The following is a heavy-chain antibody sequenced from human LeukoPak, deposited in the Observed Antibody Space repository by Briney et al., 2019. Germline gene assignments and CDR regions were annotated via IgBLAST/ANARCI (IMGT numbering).Heavy chain of an antibody. V-gene: IGHV4-59*01. CDR1: GASTTSYY. CDR2: IYSDGTT. J-gene: IGHJ4*02. CDR3: ARDTRSYDTSGYYYFDY. Sequence: RPSETLSLTCSVSGASTTSYYWNWIRQAPGKGLEWIGYIYSDGTTSYSPSLRSRVTISIDTSRNQFSVKLSSVTAADAAVYYCARDTRSYDTSGYYYFDYWGQGALVTVSS. D-gene: IGHD3-22*01.